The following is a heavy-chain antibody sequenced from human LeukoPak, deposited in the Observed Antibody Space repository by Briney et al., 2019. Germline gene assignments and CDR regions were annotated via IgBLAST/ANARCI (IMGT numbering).Heavy chain of an antibody. V-gene: IGHV1-69*13. CDR3: ARGGEDQLPPDAFDI. Sequence: SVKVSCKASGGTFSSYAISWVRQAPGQELEWMGGIIPIFGTANYAQKFQSRVTITADESTSTAYMELSSLRSEDTAVYYCARGGEDQLPPDAFDILGQGTMVTGSS. CDR2: IIPIFGTA. J-gene: IGHJ3*02. D-gene: IGHD2-2*01. CDR1: GGTFSSYA.